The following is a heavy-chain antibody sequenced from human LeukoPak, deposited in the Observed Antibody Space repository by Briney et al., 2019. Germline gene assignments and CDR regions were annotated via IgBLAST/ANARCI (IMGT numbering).Heavy chain of an antibody. V-gene: IGHV3-74*01. Sequence: GGSLRLSCAASGFTFRSYWMHWVRQVPGKGLVWVSRINGDGSITSYADSVKGRFTISRDNAKTTVYLQMNSLRAEDTAIYYCARQAAYGENGIAYWGQGTLVTVSS. J-gene: IGHJ4*02. D-gene: IGHD4-17*01. CDR1: GFTFRSYW. CDR3: ARQAAYGENGIAY. CDR2: INGDGSIT.